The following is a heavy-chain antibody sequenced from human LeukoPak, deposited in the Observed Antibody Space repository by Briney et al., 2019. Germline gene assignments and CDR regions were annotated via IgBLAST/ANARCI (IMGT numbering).Heavy chain of an antibody. CDR1: GFTFSTYA. CDR2: LSNSGGSGGTT. D-gene: IGHD3-22*01. J-gene: IGHJ4*02. Sequence: GGALRLSCAASGFTFSTYAMSWVRQAPGKGLEWVSALSNSGGSGGTTYFADSVKGRFSISRDNSKSTLYLQLSSLTAEDTAVYYCAKAMSTDHYDSKGFYRVDFDSWGQGTLVTVSS. CDR3: AKAMSTDHYDSKGFYRVDFDS. V-gene: IGHV3-23*01.